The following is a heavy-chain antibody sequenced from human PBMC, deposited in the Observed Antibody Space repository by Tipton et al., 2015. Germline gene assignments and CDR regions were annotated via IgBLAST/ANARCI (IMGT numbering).Heavy chain of an antibody. Sequence: GLVKPSETLSLTCTVSGGSISSGKYYWSWIRQHPGKGLEWIGYIYYSGNTYYNPSLKSRVTISVDTSKSQFSLKLTSVTAADTAVYYCARVKVATMLYYFDYWGQGTLVTVSS. J-gene: IGHJ4*02. CDR2: IYYSGNT. V-gene: IGHV4-31*03. CDR1: GGSISSGKYY. CDR3: ARVKVATMLYYFDY. D-gene: IGHD5-12*01.